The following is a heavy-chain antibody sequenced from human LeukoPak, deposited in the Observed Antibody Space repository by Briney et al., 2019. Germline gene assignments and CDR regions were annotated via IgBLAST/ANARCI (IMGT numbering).Heavy chain of an antibody. V-gene: IGHV3-23*01. CDR1: GFIFSGYA. CDR3: AKDRSCINDVCHAHFDN. D-gene: IGHD2-8*01. J-gene: IGHJ4*02. CDR2: ISGSGGST. Sequence: RGSLRLSRAASGFIFSGYAMSWVRQAPGKGLEWVSTISGSGGSTYYADSVKGRFTISRDNSKNTVYLQMNSLRAEDTAVYYCAKDRSCINDVCHAHFDNWGQGSLVTVSS.